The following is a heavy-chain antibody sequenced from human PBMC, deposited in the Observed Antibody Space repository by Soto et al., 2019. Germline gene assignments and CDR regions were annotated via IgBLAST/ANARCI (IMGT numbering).Heavy chain of an antibody. D-gene: IGHD6-6*01. CDR2: MNPNSGNT. Sequence: ASVKVSCKASGYTFTSYDINWVRQATGQGLEWMGWMNPNSGNTGYEQKFQGRVTMTRNTSISTAYMELSSLRSEDTAVYYCASGLYSSSSYDYYYYGMDVWGEGTTLTVSS. CDR1: GYTFTSYD. V-gene: IGHV1-8*01. J-gene: IGHJ6*04. CDR3: ASGLYSSSSYDYYYYGMDV.